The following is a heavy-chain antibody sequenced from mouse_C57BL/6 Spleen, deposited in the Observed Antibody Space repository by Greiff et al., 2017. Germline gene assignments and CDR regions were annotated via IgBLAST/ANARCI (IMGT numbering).Heavy chain of an antibody. V-gene: IGHV5-16*01. CDR3: ARDGGGNYFDY. Sequence: EVKLVESEGGLVQPGSSMKLSCTASGFTFSDYYMAWVRPVPEKGLEWVANINYDGSSTYYLDSLKSRFIISRDNAKNILYLQMSSLKSEDTATYYCARDGGGNYFDYWGQGTTLTVSS. CDR1: GFTFSDYY. J-gene: IGHJ2*01. CDR2: INYDGSST. D-gene: IGHD1-1*02.